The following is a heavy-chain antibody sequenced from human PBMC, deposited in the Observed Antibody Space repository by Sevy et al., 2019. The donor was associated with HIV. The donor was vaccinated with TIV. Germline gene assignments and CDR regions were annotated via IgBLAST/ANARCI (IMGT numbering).Heavy chain of an antibody. CDR2: INTSGST. D-gene: IGHD7-27*01. CDR3: ARSNWVTATNGFSKSYYFDY. Sequence: SETLALTCTVSGDSFSSYFWAWIRQPAGKGLEWIGRINTSGSTNYNPSLKRRVTISVDTSKSQFSLKVTSLTAADTAIYFCARSNWVTATNGFSKSYYFDYWGQGSLVTVSS. CDR1: GDSFSSYF. V-gene: IGHV4-4*07. J-gene: IGHJ4*02.